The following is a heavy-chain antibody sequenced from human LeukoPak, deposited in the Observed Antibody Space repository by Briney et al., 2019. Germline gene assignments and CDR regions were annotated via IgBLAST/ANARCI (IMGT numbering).Heavy chain of an antibody. CDR1: GFTVSSNY. J-gene: IGHJ5*02. D-gene: IGHD3-22*01. V-gene: IGHV3-53*01. Sequence: GGSLRLSCAASGFTVSSNYMSWVRQAPGKGLEWVSVIYSGGSTYYADSVKGRFTISRDNSKNTLYLQMNSLRAEDTAVYYCAKGREPYYDSSWFDPWGQGTLVTVSS. CDR3: AKGREPYYDSSWFDP. CDR2: IYSGGST.